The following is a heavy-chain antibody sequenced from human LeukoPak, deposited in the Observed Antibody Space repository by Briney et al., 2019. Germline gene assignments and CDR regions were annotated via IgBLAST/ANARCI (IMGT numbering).Heavy chain of an antibody. CDR1: GGSFSGYL. J-gene: IGHJ4*02. Sequence: SETLSLTCGVYGGSFSGYLWNWIRQPPGKDLEWLGEINHSGSANYHPSLKSRVTISVDTSKNQVSLSLSSVTAADTAVYYCAREFSGTSIAARVFDSWGQGTLVTVSS. D-gene: IGHD6-6*01. CDR2: INHSGSA. V-gene: IGHV4-34*01. CDR3: AREFSGTSIAARVFDS.